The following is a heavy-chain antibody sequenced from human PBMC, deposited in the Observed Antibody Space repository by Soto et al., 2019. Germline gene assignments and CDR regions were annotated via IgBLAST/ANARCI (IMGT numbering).Heavy chain of an antibody. Sequence: QLAQSGAEVKKPGASVRVSCKTSGPTFIAYYIHWVRQAPGQGLEWMGWIDPKSGGTTYEQKFLGRVTMTRDTSINTACMDLSRLTSDDTAVYYCARVSVDVPEWGQGTLITVSS. J-gene: IGHJ4*02. CDR2: IDPKSGGT. CDR1: GPTFIAYY. D-gene: IGHD5-12*01. CDR3: ARVSVDVPE. V-gene: IGHV1-2*02.